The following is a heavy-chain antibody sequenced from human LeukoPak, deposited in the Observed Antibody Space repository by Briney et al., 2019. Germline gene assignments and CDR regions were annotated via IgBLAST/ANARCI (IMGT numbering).Heavy chain of an antibody. CDR3: ARATWGGYCTNGVCYDD. CDR2: IIPIFGTT. Sequence: GASVKVSCKASRGTFSSYAISWVRQAPGQGLEWVGRIIPIFGTTNYAQKFQGRVTITTDESTSTAYMELSSLTSEDTAVYYCARATWGGYCTNGVCYDDWGQGTLVTVFS. J-gene: IGHJ4*02. CDR1: RGTFSSYA. D-gene: IGHD2-8*01. V-gene: IGHV1-69*05.